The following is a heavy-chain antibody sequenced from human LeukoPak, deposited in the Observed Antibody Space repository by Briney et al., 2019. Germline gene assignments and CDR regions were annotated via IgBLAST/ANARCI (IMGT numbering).Heavy chain of an antibody. V-gene: IGHV4-39*01. D-gene: IGHD3-9*01. CDR2: IYYSGST. Sequence: SETLSLTRTVSGGSIGNSTFYWGWIRQPPGKGLEWIGTIYYSGSTYYNPSLKSRVTISVDTSKNQFSLQLSSVTATDTAVYYGARHGVTTTGYYWDWGQGTLVTVSS. CDR1: GGSIGNSTFY. J-gene: IGHJ4*02. CDR3: ARHGVTTTGYYWD.